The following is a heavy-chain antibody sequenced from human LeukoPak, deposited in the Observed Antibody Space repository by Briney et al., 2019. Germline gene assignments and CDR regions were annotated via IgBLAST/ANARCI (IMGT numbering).Heavy chain of an antibody. Sequence: PGGSLRLSCAASGFTFSSYAMHWVRQAPGKGLEWVAVISYDGSNKYYADSVKGRFTISRDNSKNTLYLQMNSLRAEDTAVYYCARDPARTSAPNYFDYGGQGTLSPSPQ. CDR3: ARDPARTSAPNYFDY. D-gene: IGHD1-14*01. J-gene: IGHJ4*02. CDR1: GFTFSSYA. V-gene: IGHV3-30-3*01. CDR2: ISYDGSNK.